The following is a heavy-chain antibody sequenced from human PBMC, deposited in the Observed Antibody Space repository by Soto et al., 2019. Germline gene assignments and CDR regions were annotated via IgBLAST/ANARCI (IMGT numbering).Heavy chain of an antibody. Sequence: SETLSLTCTVSGGSISSGGYYWSWIRQHPGKGLEWIGYIYYSGSTYYNPSLKSRVTISVDTSKNQFSLKLSSVTAADTAVYYCARADIVVVPAAVLSRNWFDPWGQGTLVTVSS. CDR1: GGSISSGGYY. J-gene: IGHJ5*02. D-gene: IGHD2-2*01. CDR3: ARADIVVVPAAVLSRNWFDP. V-gene: IGHV4-31*03. CDR2: IYYSGST.